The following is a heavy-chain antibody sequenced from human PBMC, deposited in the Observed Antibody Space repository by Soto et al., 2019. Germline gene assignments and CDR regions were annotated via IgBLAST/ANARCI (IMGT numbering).Heavy chain of an antibody. D-gene: IGHD1-26*01. Sequence: PGGSLRLSCRPSGFIFSSFGMHWVRQAPGKGLEWLAVIRYDGSRTYYADSVKGRFTISRDNSKNTLYLQMNSLRAEDTAVYYCAKDRGIVGATQIDYWGQGTLVTVSS. J-gene: IGHJ4*02. V-gene: IGHV3-33*06. CDR3: AKDRGIVGATQIDY. CDR1: GFIFSSFG. CDR2: IRYDGSRT.